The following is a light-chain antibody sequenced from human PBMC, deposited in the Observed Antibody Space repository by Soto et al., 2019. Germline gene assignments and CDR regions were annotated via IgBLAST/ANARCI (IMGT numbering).Light chain of an antibody. CDR3: TSYTSSSTYV. V-gene: IGLV2-14*03. CDR1: SSDVGSYNY. CDR2: DVS. J-gene: IGLJ1*01. Sequence: QSVLTQPASVSGSPGQSITIFCTGTSSDVGSYNYVSWYQQHPGRAPKLMIYDVSSRPSGVSNRFSGSKSGNTASLTISGLQAEDEADYFCTSYTSSSTYVFGPGTKVTVL.